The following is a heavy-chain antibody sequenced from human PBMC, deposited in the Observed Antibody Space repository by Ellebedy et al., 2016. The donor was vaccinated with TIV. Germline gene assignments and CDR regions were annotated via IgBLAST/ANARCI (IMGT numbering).Heavy chain of an antibody. Sequence: PGGSLRLSCAASGFTFSNFGMHWVRQAPGKGLEWVALISYDGKNEYYADSVKGRFTVARDNSRNMVYLQMNSLRIDDTGVYYCAKDLSTVTTMRDYWGQGTLVTISS. CDR1: GFTFSNFG. CDR2: ISYDGKNE. V-gene: IGHV3-30*18. J-gene: IGHJ4*02. D-gene: IGHD4-17*01. CDR3: AKDLSTVTTMRDY.